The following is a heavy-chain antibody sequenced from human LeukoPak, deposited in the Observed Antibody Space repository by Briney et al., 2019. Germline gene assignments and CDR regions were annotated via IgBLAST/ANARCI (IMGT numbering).Heavy chain of an antibody. CDR2: INPSGGST. CDR3: ARVEIRSGWYVGNFDY. J-gene: IGHJ4*02. Sequence: GASVKVSCEASGYTFTSYYMDWVRQAPGQGLEWMVIINPSGGSTSYAQKFQGRVTMTRDMTTSTAYMELRSLRSDDTAVYYCARVEIRSGWYVGNFDYWGQGTLVTVSS. CDR1: GYTFTSYY. V-gene: IGHV1-46*01. D-gene: IGHD6-19*01.